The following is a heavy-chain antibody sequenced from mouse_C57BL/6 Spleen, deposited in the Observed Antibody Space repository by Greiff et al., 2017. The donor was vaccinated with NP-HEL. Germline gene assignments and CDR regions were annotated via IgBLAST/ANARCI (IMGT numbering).Heavy chain of an antibody. CDR1: GFTFSSYA. Sequence: EVKVVESGGGLVKPGGSLKLSCAASGFTFSSYAMSWVRQTPEKRLEWVATISDGGSYTYYPDNVKGRFTISRDNAKNNLYLQMSHLKSEDTAMYYCAREGPYYSNFYYFDYWGQGTTLTVSS. V-gene: IGHV5-4*01. D-gene: IGHD2-5*01. CDR3: AREGPYYSNFYYFDY. CDR2: ISDGGSYT. J-gene: IGHJ2*01.